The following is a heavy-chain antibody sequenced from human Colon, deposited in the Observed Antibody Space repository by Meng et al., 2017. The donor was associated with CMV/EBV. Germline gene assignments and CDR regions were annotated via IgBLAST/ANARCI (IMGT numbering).Heavy chain of an antibody. Sequence: GESLKISCAASGLKFSSFAMSWVRQAPGKGLEWVSVIYSGGSTYYADSVKGRFTISRDNSKNTLYLQMNSLRAEDTAVYYCARRRLESWGQGTLVTVSS. J-gene: IGHJ4*02. CDR2: IYSGGST. CDR1: GLKFSSFA. D-gene: IGHD6-25*01. V-gene: IGHV3-53*01. CDR3: ARRRLES.